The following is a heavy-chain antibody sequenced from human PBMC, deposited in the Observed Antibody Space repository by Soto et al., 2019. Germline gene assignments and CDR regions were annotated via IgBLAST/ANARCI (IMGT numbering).Heavy chain of an antibody. CDR2: IYDNGTT. CDR1: GLTVSNAY. CDR3: VRPLPSGRNYGLDV. J-gene: IGHJ6*02. V-gene: IGHV3-53*01. Sequence: EVQLVESGGGLIQPGGSLRLSCAASGLTVSNAYMAWVRQAPGMGLEWVSVIYDNGTTYYADSVKGRFTISGDTSTNSLALQLESRRADDTAVYYCVRPLPSGRNYGLDVWGQGTTVTVSS. D-gene: IGHD3-10*01.